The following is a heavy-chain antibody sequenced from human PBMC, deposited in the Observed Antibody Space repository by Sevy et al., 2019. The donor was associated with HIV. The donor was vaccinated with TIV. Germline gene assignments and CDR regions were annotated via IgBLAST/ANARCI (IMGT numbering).Heavy chain of an antibody. Sequence: GESLKISCAASGFTFSSYAMSWVRQAPGKGLEWVSAISGSGGSTYYADSVKGRFTISRDNSKNTLYLQMNSLRAEDTAVYYCAKPSGSYSYWGQGTLVTVSS. V-gene: IGHV3-23*01. J-gene: IGHJ4*02. CDR2: ISGSGGST. CDR1: GFTFSSYA. CDR3: AKPSGSYSY. D-gene: IGHD1-26*01.